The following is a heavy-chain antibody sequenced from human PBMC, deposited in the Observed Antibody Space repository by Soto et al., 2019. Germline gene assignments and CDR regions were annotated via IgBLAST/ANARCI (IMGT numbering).Heavy chain of an antibody. J-gene: IGHJ5*02. CDR2: INAYNGNT. V-gene: IGHV1-3*01. CDR1: VYTYTVDL. CDR3: ARVEPSGGSVPRFDP. D-gene: IGHD3-10*01. Sequence: AAPLNLARKASVYTYTVDLISCLRMTPRQGLEWMGWINAYNGNTKSSQKFQGRVIITRDTSATTAYLEVDSLRSEDTAIYYCARVEPSGGSVPRFDPWGQGTLVTVSS.